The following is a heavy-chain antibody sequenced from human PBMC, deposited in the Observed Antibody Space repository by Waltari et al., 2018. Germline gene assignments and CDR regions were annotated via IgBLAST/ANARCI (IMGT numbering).Heavy chain of an antibody. CDR3: ARGEGTRSDLWFDP. V-gene: IGHV1-69*12. Sequence: QVQLVQSGAEVKKSGSSVKVSCKASGGTFSRFAITWVRQAPGRGLEWMGEIIPVFGTTNYAQKFQGRVTITADESTSTTYMELISLRSDDTAVYYCARGEGTRSDLWFDPWGQGTLVTVSS. J-gene: IGHJ5*02. CDR2: IIPVFGTT. D-gene: IGHD1-7*01. CDR1: GGTFSRFA.